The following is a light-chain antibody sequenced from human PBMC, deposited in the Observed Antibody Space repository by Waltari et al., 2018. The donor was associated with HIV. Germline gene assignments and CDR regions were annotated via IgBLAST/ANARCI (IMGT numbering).Light chain of an antibody. CDR2: STS. J-gene: IGKJ2*01. CDR3: QQLNTYPHT. V-gene: IGKV1-9*01. CDR1: QDSSNS. Sequence: DIHLTQSPSFLSASVGDRVTITCRASQDSSNSVAWYQQRPGKAPKLLIYSTSTLQSGVPSRFRGSRSRTDFTLTIASLQAEDFATYYCQQLNTYPHTFGQGTKVEIK.